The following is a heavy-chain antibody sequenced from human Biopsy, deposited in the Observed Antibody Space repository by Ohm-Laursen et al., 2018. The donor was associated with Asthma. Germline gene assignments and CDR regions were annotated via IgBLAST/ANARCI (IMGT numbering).Heavy chain of an antibody. D-gene: IGHD3-10*01. CDR1: GYTFNSAG. Sequence: ASVKVSCNTSGYTFNSAGITWVRQAPGQGLEWMGWISVYNGNTKVAQKLQDRVTMITDTSTSTAYMELWSLRSDDTAVYFCARAVDYSHYYGIDVWGQGTTVTVS. J-gene: IGHJ6*02. CDR2: ISVYNGNT. CDR3: ARAVDYSHYYGIDV. V-gene: IGHV1-18*01.